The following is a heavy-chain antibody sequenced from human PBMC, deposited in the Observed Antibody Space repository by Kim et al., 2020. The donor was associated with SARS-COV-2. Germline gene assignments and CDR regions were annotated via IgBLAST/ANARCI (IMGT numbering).Heavy chain of an antibody. CDR2: IIPIFGTA. J-gene: IGHJ6*02. V-gene: IGHV1-69*13. CDR1: GGTFSSYA. Sequence: SVKVSCKASGGTFSSYAISWVRQAPGQGLEWMGGIIPIFGTANYAQKFQGRVTITADESTSTAYMELSSLRSEDTAVYYCARDAVAYCGGDCYFPRGMDVWGQGTAVTVSS. D-gene: IGHD2-21*02. CDR3: ARDAVAYCGGDCYFPRGMDV.